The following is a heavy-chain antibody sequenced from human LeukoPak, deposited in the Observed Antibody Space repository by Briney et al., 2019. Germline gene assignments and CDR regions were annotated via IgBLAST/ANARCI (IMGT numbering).Heavy chain of an antibody. Sequence: GGPLRLSCAASGFTFSSYEMNWVRQAPGKVLELVAVIWYDGSNKYYADSVKGRFTIARDNSKNTLYLQMNSLRAEDTAVYYCAKGLSIGVVMFFDYWGQGTLVTVSS. D-gene: IGHD3-3*01. CDR2: IWYDGSNK. J-gene: IGHJ4*02. CDR3: AKGLSIGVVMFFDY. V-gene: IGHV3-33*06. CDR1: GFTFSSYE.